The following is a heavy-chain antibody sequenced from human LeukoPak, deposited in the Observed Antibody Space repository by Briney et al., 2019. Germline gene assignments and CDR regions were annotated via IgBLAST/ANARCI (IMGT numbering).Heavy chain of an antibody. D-gene: IGHD3-10*01. CDR2: INHSGST. J-gene: IGHJ6*03. V-gene: IGHV4-34*01. CDR1: GGSFSGYY. Sequence: PSETLSLTCAVYGGSFSGYYWSWIRQPPGKGLEWIGEINHSGSTNYNPSLKSRVTVSVDTSKNQFSLKLSSVTAADTAVYYCARGITMVRGVYYYYYMDVWGKGTTVTVSS. CDR3: ARGITMVRGVYYYYYMDV.